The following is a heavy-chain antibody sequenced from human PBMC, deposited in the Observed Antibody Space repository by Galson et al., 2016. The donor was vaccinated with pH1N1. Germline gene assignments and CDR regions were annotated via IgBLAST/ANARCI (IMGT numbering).Heavy chain of an antibody. J-gene: IGHJ4*02. CDR2: IYTSGST. CDR1: GGSISSGSYY. Sequence: TLSLTCSVSGGSISSGSYYWSWIRQPAEKGLEWIGYIYTSGSTSYNPPLKSRVTMSVDTSKNQFSLKLTSVTAADTAVYYCARGLGVAGNFYFDPWGQGTLVTVSS. CDR3: ARGLGVAGNFYFDP. V-gene: IGHV4-61*09. D-gene: IGHD6-19*01.